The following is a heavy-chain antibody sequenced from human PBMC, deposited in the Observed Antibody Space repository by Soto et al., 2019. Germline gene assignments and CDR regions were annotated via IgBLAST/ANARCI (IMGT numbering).Heavy chain of an antibody. CDR2: IKADGSET. CDR1: GFSFSTYW. D-gene: IGHD3-16*01. V-gene: IGHV3-7*03. J-gene: IGHJ4*02. CDR3: AKGGRIDF. Sequence: PGGSLRLSCVASGFSFSTYWMSWVRQVPGTGLEWVANIKADGSETHYVDSVRGRFTISRDNAKTSLYLQVNSLRAEDTAVYYCAKGGRIDFCGQGTLVTVSS.